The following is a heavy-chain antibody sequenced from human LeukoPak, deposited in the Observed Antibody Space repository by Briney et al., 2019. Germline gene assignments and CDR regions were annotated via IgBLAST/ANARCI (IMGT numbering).Heavy chain of an antibody. CDR3: ARGEDLVGALFES. J-gene: IGHJ4*02. CDR2: ISGSGGST. D-gene: IGHD1-26*01. V-gene: IGHV3-23*01. Sequence: PGGSLRLSCAASGFTFSSYAMSWVRQAPGKGLEWVSAISGSGGSTYYADSVKGRFTISRDNSKNTLYLQMNSLRAEDTAVYYCARGEDLVGALFESWGQGTLVTVSS. CDR1: GFTFSSYA.